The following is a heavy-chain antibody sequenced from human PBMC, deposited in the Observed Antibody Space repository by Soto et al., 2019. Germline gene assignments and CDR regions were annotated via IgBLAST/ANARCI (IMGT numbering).Heavy chain of an antibody. Sequence: EVQLVESGGGLVQPGGSLRLSCAASGFTFSSYWMSWVRQAPGKGLEWVANIKQDGSEKYYVDSVKGRFTISRDNAKNSLYLQMNSLRAEDTAVYYCARDLSTMVRGCSDYWGQGTLVTVSS. CDR3: ARDLSTMVRGCSDY. V-gene: IGHV3-7*03. J-gene: IGHJ4*02. CDR2: IKQDGSEK. CDR1: GFTFSSYW. D-gene: IGHD3-10*01.